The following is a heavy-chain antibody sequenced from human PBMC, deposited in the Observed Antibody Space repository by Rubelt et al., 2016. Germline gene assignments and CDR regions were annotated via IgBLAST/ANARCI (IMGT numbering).Heavy chain of an antibody. D-gene: IGHD1-26*01. CDR1: GYTFTSYY. Sequence: GKKPGASVKVSCKASGYTFTSYYMHWVRQAPGQGLEWMGWINPNSGGTNYAQKFQGRVTMTRDTSISTAYMELSRLRSDDTAVYYCARVGATKFYYYYMDVWGKGTTVTVSS. CDR3: ARVGATKFYYYYMDV. CDR2: INPNSGGT. V-gene: IGHV1-2*02. J-gene: IGHJ6*03.